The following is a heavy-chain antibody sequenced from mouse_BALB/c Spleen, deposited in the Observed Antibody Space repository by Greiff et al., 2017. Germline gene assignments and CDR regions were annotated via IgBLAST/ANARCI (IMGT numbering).Heavy chain of an antibody. CDR2: ISSGSSTI. J-gene: IGHJ4*01. D-gene: IGHD4-1*01. Sequence: EVQLVESGGGLVQPGGSRKLSCAASGFTFSSFGMHWVRQAPEKGLEWVAYISSGSSTIYYADTVKGRFTISRDNPKNTLFLQMTSLRSEDTAMYYCARREPNRDYAMDYWGQGTSVTVSS. V-gene: IGHV5-17*02. CDR1: GFTFSSFG. CDR3: ARREPNRDYAMDY.